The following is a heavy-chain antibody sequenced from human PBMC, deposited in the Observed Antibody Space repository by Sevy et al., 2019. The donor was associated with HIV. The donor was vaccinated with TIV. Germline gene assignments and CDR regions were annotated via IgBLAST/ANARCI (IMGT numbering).Heavy chain of an antibody. CDR1: GFTFSSYW. Sequence: GGSLRLSCAASGFTFSSYWMSWVRQAPGKGLEWVANIKQDGSEKYYVDSVKGRFTISRDNAKNSLYLQMNSLRAEDTAVYYCASSFLGRAFGGVIVNYLDYWGQGTLVTVSS. CDR2: IKQDGSEK. CDR3: ASSFLGRAFGGVIVNYLDY. V-gene: IGHV3-7*01. J-gene: IGHJ4*02. D-gene: IGHD3-16*02.